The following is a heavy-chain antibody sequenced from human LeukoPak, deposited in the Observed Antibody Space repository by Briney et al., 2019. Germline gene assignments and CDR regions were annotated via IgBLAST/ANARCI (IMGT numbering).Heavy chain of an antibody. J-gene: IGHJ4*02. CDR2: IYHSGST. D-gene: IGHD6-25*01. CDR3: ASRGQSYYFDY. V-gene: IGHV4-38-2*01. Sequence: SETLSLTCAVSGYSIRSSYYWGWIRQPPGKGLEWIGSIYHSGSTYYNPSLKSRVTISVDTSKNHFSLKLSSVTAADTAVYYCASRGQSYYFDYWGQGTLVTVSS. CDR1: GYSIRSSYY.